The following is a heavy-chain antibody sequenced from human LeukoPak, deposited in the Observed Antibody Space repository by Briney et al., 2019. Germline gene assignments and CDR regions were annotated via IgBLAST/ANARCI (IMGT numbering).Heavy chain of an antibody. CDR1: GYTFTSYY. CDR2: INPTTGDT. Sequence: GASVKVSCKASGYTFTSYYMHWVRQAPGQGLEWMGLINPTTGDTTYAQKFQGRLTMTRDMSTSTVYMELSSLTSEDPAVFYCARYGFSAVCQGGWHVFDIWGEGTVVTVSS. CDR3: ARYGFSAVCQGGWHVFDI. J-gene: IGHJ3*02. V-gene: IGHV1-46*01. D-gene: IGHD2-15*01.